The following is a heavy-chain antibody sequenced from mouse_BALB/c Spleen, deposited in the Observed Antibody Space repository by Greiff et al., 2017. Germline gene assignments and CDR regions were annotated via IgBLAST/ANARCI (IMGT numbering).Heavy chain of an antibody. V-gene: IGHV6-6*02. CDR3: TRAITTVVDYWYFDV. CDR1: GFTFSNYW. Sequence: EVKLMESGGGLVQPGGSMKLSCVASGFTFSNYWMNWVRQSPEKGLEWVAEIRLKSNNYATHYAESVKGRFTISRDDSKSSVYLQMNNLRAEDTGIYYCTRAITTVVDYWYFDVWGAGTTVTVSS. D-gene: IGHD1-1*01. J-gene: IGHJ1*01. CDR2: IRLKSNNYAT.